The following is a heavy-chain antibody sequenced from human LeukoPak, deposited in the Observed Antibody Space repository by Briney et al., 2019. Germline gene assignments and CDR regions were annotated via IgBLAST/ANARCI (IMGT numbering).Heavy chain of an antibody. J-gene: IGHJ4*02. CDR1: ALTVSSNY. V-gene: IGHV3-66*01. D-gene: IGHD4-23*01. CDR2: IYIGVST. Sequence: QPGGSLRLSCALSALTVSSNYTSCVRHAPRRGLGWVLDIYIGVSTFYTASVKGRFTIYRYNCKNTLHLQMNRLRAEDTAVYYCATYNGGNSAFEYWGQGTLVTVSS. CDR3: ATYNGGNSAFEY.